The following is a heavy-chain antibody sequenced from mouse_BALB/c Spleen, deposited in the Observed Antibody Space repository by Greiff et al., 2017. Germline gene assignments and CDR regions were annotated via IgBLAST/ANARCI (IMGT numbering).Heavy chain of an antibody. J-gene: IGHJ2*01. D-gene: IGHD2-10*02. CDR1: GFTFSSFG. Sequence: EVKLVESGGGLVQPGGSLKLSCAASGFTFSSFGMSWVRQTPDKRLELVATINSNGGSTYYPDSVKGRFTISRDNAKNTLYLQMSSLKSEDTAMYYCARAYGNLDYWGQGTTLTVSS. CDR2: INSNGGST. V-gene: IGHV5-6-3*01. CDR3: ARAYGNLDY.